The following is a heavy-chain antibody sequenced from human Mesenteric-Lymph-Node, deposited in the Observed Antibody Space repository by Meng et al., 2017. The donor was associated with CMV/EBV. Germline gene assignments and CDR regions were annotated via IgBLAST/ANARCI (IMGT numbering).Heavy chain of an antibody. D-gene: IGHD1-20*01. CDR1: GFTFSSFG. CDR3: AKGDANWNPFDS. Sequence: GGSLRLSCVVSGFTFSSFGMHWVRQAPGKGLDWVAYIRFDGSKQYYADSVKGRFTISRDNSKNTLYLQMNSLRLEDTAVYFCAKGDANWNPFDSWGQRTLVTVSS. CDR2: IRFDGSKQ. J-gene: IGHJ4*02. V-gene: IGHV3-30*02.